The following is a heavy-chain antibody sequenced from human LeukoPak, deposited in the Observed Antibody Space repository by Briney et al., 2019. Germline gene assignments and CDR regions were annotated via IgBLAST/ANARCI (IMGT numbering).Heavy chain of an antibody. CDR1: GGSISSSSYY. CDR3: ASMHYGSGSYFGGN. J-gene: IGHJ4*02. V-gene: IGHV4-39*01. Sequence: SETLSLTCTVSGGSISSSSYYWGWLRQPPGKGLEWVGSIYYSGSTYYNPSLKRRVTISVDRSKKQFSLKLSSVTAADTAVYYCASMHYGSGSYFGGNWGQGTLVTVSS. CDR2: IYYSGST. D-gene: IGHD3-10*01.